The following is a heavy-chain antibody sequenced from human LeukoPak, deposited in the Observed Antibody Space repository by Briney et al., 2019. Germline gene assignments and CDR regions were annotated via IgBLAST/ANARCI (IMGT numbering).Heavy chain of an antibody. V-gene: IGHV3-33*01. J-gene: IGHJ4*02. D-gene: IGHD3-22*01. Sequence: GGSLSLSCAASGFTFTSYGLHWVRQAPGKGLGWVAVIWYDGSKKYYADSVNGRFTISRDNSKNTLYLQMNSLRAEDTAVYYCARDGYYYVSSGPFDYWGQGTLVTVSS. CDR1: GFTFTSYG. CDR3: ARDGYYYVSSGPFDY. CDR2: IWYDGSKK.